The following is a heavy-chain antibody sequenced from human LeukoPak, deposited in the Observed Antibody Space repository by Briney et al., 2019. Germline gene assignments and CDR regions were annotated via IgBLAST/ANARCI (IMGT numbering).Heavy chain of an antibody. CDR2: ITSSGSTR. J-gene: IGHJ6*04. V-gene: IGHV3-48*03. D-gene: IGHD4-17*01. Sequence: GGSLRLSCAASGFSFSSYEMSWVRQAPGKGLEWLSYITSSGSTRYYADSVKGRFTISRDNAKNSLYLQMNSLRAEDTAVHYCARDLTVTTDYGMDVWGKGTTVTVSS. CDR3: ARDLTVTTDYGMDV. CDR1: GFSFSSYE.